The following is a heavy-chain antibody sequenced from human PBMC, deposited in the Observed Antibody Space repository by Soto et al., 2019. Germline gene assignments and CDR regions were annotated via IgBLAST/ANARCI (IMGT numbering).Heavy chain of an antibody. J-gene: IGHJ4*02. CDR1: GFTFSNYA. Sequence: GGSLRLSCAASGFTFSNYAMNWVRQAPGKGLEWVASIRGSAGTPYYADSVRGRFTISRDNSKNTLSLQMNSLRVEDTAVYYCAKDRDYFDYWGQGALVTAPQ. V-gene: IGHV3-23*01. CDR3: AKDRDYFDY. CDR2: IRGSAGTP.